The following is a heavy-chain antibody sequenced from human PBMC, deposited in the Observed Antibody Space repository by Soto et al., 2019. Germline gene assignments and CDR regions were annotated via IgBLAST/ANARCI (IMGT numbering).Heavy chain of an antibody. J-gene: IGHJ6*02. CDR2: FSAYKGTT. Sequence: QVQLVQSGAEVKKPGASVKVSCKASGYTFTSSGISWVRQAPGQGLEWMGWFSAYKGTTNYAQKLQGRVTMTTDTTTSTAYMELRSLRSDDTAADYCERDRKGIGARSAVWYDYYGIDVWGQGNTVTVSS. V-gene: IGHV1-18*04. CDR1: GYTFTSSG. CDR3: ERDRKGIGARSAVWYDYYGIDV. D-gene: IGHD6-6*01.